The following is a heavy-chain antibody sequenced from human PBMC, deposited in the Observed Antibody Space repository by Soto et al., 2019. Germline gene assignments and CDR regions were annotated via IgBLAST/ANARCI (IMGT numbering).Heavy chain of an antibody. CDR1: GYTFTXXX. V-gene: IGHV1-18*01. CDR3: ARDTLVRLGWFDP. D-gene: IGHD2-2*01. J-gene: IGHJ5*02. CDR2: ISAYNGNT. Sequence: GASVKVSCKASGYTFTXXXXSWVRQAPGQGLEWMGWISAYNGNTNYAQKLQGRVTMTTDTSTSTAYMEMRSLSYDDTAVYYCARDTLVRLGWFDPWGQRTLVTVSS.